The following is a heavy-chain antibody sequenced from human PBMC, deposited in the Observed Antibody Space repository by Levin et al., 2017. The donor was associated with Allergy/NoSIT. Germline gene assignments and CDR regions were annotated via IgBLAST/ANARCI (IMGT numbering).Heavy chain of an antibody. Sequence: LVASVKVSCKASGYTFTGYYMHWVRQAPGQGLEWMGWINPNSGGTNYAQKFQGRVTMTRDTSISTAYMEPSRLRSDDTAVYYCARDLGDGSVGPVAPLGYWGQGTLVTVSS. CDR1: GYTFTGYY. D-gene: IGHD6-19*01. J-gene: IGHJ4*02. CDR3: ARDLGDGSVGPVAPLGY. CDR2: INPNSGGT. V-gene: IGHV1-2*03.